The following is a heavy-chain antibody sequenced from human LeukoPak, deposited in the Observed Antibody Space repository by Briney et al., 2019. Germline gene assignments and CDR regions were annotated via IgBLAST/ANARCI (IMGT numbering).Heavy chain of an antibody. V-gene: IGHV1-69*13. D-gene: IGHD2-21*01. CDR1: GGTFSSYA. Sequence: ASVTVSCKASGGTFSSYAISWVRQAPGQGLEWMGGIIPLFGTANYAQKFQGRVTITADESTSTAYMELSSLRSEDTAVYYCARDSSEFRSLIPHWGQGTLVTVSS. CDR2: IIPLFGTA. J-gene: IGHJ1*01. CDR3: ARDSSEFRSLIPH.